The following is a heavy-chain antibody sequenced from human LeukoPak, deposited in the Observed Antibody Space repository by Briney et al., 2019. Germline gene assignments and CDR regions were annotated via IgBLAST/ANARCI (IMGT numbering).Heavy chain of an antibody. CDR2: IYHSGST. CDR1: GYSISSGYY. J-gene: IGHJ4*02. V-gene: IGHV4-38-2*02. CDR3: ARETPAQNDY. Sequence: PSETLSLTCTVSGYSISSGYYWGWIRQPPGKGLEWIGGIYHSGSTYYNPSLKSRVTISVDTSKNQFSLKLSSVTAADTAVYYCARETPAQNDYWGQGTLVTVSS.